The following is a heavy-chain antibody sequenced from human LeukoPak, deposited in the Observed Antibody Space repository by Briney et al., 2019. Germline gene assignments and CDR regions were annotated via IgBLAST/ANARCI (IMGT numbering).Heavy chain of an antibody. CDR1: SESFSGYF. CDR2: IYHSGST. V-gene: IGHV4-34*01. CDR3: ARGGYYGMEDWFDP. Sequence: PSETLSLTCAIYSESFSGYFWSWIRQPPGKGLEWIGSIYHSGSTYYNPSLKSRVTISVDTSKNQFSLKLNSVTAADTAVYYCARGGYYGMEDWFDPWGQGTLVTVSS. J-gene: IGHJ5*02. D-gene: IGHD3-10*01.